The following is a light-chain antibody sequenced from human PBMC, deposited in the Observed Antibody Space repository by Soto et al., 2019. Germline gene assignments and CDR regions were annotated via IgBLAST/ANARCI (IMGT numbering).Light chain of an antibody. Sequence: EFVLTQFPATLSLSPGDRAILSCRASQSVSSALAWYQQKPGQAPRLLIYAASTRATGIPARFSGSGSETEFTLTISSLQSEDFAVYYCQQYYDWPRTFGQGTRLEIK. V-gene: IGKV3-15*01. CDR3: QQYYDWPRT. CDR2: AAS. J-gene: IGKJ5*01. CDR1: QSVSSA.